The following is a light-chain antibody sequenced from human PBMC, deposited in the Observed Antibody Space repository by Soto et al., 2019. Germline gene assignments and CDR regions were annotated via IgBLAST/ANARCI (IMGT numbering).Light chain of an antibody. V-gene: IGLV2-14*01. CDR1: SSDVGGYNY. CDR3: CSYTTSNTRQIV. Sequence: QSVLTQPASVSGSPGQSITISCTGTSSDVGGYNYVSWYQQQPGKAPKFMIYDVSNRPSGVSNRFSGSKSGNTASLTISGLQAEDEADYYCCSYTTSNTRQIVFGTGDQGHRP. CDR2: DVS. J-gene: IGLJ1*01.